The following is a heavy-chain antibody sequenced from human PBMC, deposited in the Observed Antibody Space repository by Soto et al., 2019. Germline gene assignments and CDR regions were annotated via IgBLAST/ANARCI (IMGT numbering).Heavy chain of an antibody. J-gene: IGHJ6*02. D-gene: IGHD3-22*01. V-gene: IGHV3-11*01. CDR2: ISSSGSTI. CDR1: GFTFSDYY. CDR3: ARLDGNDYDSSGYYYYYYGMDV. Sequence: QVQLVESGGGLVKPGGSLRLSCAASGFTFSDYYMSWIRQAPGKGLEWVSYISSSGSTIYYADSVKGRFTISRDNAKNSLDLQMNSLRAEDTAVYYCARLDGNDYDSSGYYYYYYGMDVWGQGTTVTVSS.